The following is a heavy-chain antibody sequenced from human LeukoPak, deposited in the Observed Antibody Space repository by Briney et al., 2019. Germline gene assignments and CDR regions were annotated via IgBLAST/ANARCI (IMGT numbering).Heavy chain of an antibody. V-gene: IGHV1-3*03. D-gene: IGHD3-10*01. CDR1: GYTFTSYA. J-gene: IGHJ6*03. CDR3: ARAALPFTMVGNYYYMDV. CDR2: INAGNGNT. Sequence: ASVTVSCKASGYTFTSYAMHWVRQAPGQRLEWMGWINAGNGNTKYSQEFQGRVTITRDTSASTAYMELSSLRSEDMAVYYCARAALPFTMVGNYYYMDVWGKGTTVTVSS.